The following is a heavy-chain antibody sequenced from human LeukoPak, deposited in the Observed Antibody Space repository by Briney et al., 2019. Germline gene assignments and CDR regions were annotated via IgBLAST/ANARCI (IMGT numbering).Heavy chain of an antibody. D-gene: IGHD3-22*01. V-gene: IGHV3-7*01. J-gene: IGHJ3*02. CDR1: GFTVSNNY. CDR2: IKQDGSEK. CDR3: ARDLYYYDSSGYYLDAFDI. Sequence: PGGSLRLSCAASGFTVSNNYMSWVRQAPGEGLEWVANIKQDGSEKYYVDSVKGRFTISRDNAKNSLYLQMNSLRAEDTAVYYCARDLYYYDSSGYYLDAFDIWGQGTMVTVSS.